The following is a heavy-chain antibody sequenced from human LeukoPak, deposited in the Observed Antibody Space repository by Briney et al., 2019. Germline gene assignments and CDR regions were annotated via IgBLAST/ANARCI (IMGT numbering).Heavy chain of an antibody. V-gene: IGHV1-2*02. D-gene: IGHD6-19*01. CDR1: GYTFTGYY. CDR2: INPNSGGT. CDR3: ARDRCEQWLVLHYYCGMDV. Sequence: ASVKVSCKASGYTFTGYYMHWVRQAPGQGLEWMGWINPNSGGTNYAQKFQGRVTMTRDTSISTAYMELSRLRSDDTAVYYCARDRCEQWLVLHYYCGMDVWGQGTTVTVSS. J-gene: IGHJ6*02.